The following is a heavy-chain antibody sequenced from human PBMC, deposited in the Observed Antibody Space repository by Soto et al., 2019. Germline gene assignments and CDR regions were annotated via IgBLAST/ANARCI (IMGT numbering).Heavy chain of an antibody. CDR2: ISGSGGST. CDR1: GFTFSSYA. V-gene: IGHV3-23*01. J-gene: IGHJ4*02. Sequence: QPGGSLRLSCAASGFTFSSYAMSWVRQAPGKGLEWVSAISGSGGSTYYADSVKGRFTISRDNSKNTLYLQMNSLRAEDTAVYYCAKDRGLRLGELSWYFDYWGQGTLVTVSS. CDR3: AKDRGLRLGELSWYFDY. D-gene: IGHD3-16*02.